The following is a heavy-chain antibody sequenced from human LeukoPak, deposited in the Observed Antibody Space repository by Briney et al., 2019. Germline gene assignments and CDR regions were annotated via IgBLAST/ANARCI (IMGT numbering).Heavy chain of an antibody. D-gene: IGHD1-26*01. V-gene: IGHV1-24*01. CDR1: GYTLTELS. Sequence: ASVKVSCKVSGYTLTELSMHWVRQAPGKGLEWTGGFDPEDGETIYAQKFQGRVTMTEDTSTDTAYMELSSLRSEDTAVYYCATAKGGSYYYFDYWGQGTLVTVSS. CDR3: ATAKGGSYYYFDY. J-gene: IGHJ4*02. CDR2: FDPEDGET.